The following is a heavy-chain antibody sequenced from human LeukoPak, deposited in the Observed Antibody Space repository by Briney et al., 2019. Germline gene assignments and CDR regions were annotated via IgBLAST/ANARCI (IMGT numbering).Heavy chain of an antibody. CDR2: IYSRGST. Sequence: SETLSLTCTVSGGSINNCYCWGCRQPARGGRVWIRRIYSRGSTTYNTPLKSRVTTSVDTSKNQFSLKLSSVTAADTAVYYCARGRYCSADICSGGDAFDIWGQGTMVSVSS. CDR3: ARGRYCSADICSGGDAFDI. J-gene: IGHJ3*02. CDR1: GGSINNCY. V-gene: IGHV4-4*07. D-gene: IGHD2-15*01.